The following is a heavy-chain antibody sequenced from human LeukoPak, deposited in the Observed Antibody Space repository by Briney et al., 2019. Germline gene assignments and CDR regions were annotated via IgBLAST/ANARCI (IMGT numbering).Heavy chain of an antibody. D-gene: IGHD6-19*01. J-gene: IGHJ2*01. Sequence: SETLSLTCTVSGGSISSHYWSWIRQPPGKGLEWIAYIFYSGSTNYNPSLRNRVTISVDTSKNQFSLKLSSVTAADTAVYYCARVGYSSGWSHFDLWGRGTLVTVSS. CDR2: IFYSGST. CDR1: GGSISSHY. CDR3: ARVGYSSGWSHFDL. V-gene: IGHV4-59*11.